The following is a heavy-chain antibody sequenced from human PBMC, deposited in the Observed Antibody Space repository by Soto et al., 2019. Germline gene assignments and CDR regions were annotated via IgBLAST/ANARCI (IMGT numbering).Heavy chain of an antibody. CDR3: AGQTYYYDSSGYYPR. V-gene: IGHV4-31*03. D-gene: IGHD3-22*01. CDR1: GGSISSGGYY. J-gene: IGHJ4*02. Sequence: TSETLSLTCTVSGGSISSGGYYWSWIRQHPGKGLEWIGYIYYSGSTYYNPSLKSRVTISVDTSKNQFSLKLSSVTAADTAVYYCAGQTYYYDSSGYYPRWGQGTLVTVSS. CDR2: IYYSGST.